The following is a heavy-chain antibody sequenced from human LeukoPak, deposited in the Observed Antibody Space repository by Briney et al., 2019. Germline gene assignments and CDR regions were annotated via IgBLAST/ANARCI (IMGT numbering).Heavy chain of an antibody. CDR2: IYYSGSS. J-gene: IGHJ4*02. D-gene: IGHD2-8*01. CDR1: GGSISSSSYY. Sequence: NPSETLSLTCTVSGGSISSSSYYWGWIRQPPGKGLEWIGSIYYSGSSYYTPSLKSRLTISVDTSKDQFSLKLTSVTAADTAVYYCAASGYSTRWYCYDFWGQGTLVTVSS. V-gene: IGHV4-39*01. CDR3: AASGYSTRWYCYDF.